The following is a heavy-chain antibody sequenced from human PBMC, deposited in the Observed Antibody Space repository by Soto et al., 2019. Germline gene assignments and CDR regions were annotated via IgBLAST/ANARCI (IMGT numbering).Heavy chain of an antibody. CDR1: GFTFNSYA. CDR2: IWFDGSNE. Sequence: GGSLRLSCAASGFTFNSYAMHWVRQAPGMGLEWVAVIWFDGSNEYYADSVKGRFSISRDNSKNTLDLQMNSLRAEDTAVYYCARALRPGIAINWFDPWGQGTLVTVSS. J-gene: IGHJ5*02. D-gene: IGHD6-13*01. CDR3: ARALRPGIAINWFDP. V-gene: IGHV3-33*01.